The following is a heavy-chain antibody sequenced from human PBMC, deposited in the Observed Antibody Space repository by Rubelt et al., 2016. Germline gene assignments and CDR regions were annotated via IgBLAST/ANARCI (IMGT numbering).Heavy chain of an antibody. CDR3: ARITMVRGALRLFDY. J-gene: IGHJ4*02. CDR2: ISAYNGNT. D-gene: IGHD3-10*01. Sequence: SGAEVKKPGASVKVSCKASGYTFTSYGISWVRQAPGQGLEWMGWISAYNGNTNYAQKLQGRVTMTTDTSTSTAYMELMSLRSDDTAVDYCARITMVRGALRLFDYWGQGTLVTVSS. V-gene: IGHV1-18*01. CDR1: GYTFTSYG.